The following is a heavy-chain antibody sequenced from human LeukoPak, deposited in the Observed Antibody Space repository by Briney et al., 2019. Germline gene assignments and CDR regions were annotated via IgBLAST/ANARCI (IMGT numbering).Heavy chain of an antibody. Sequence: GGSLRLSCAASGFTFSSYSMNWVRQAPGKGLEWVSSISSSNSFIFYADSVKGRFTISRDNAKNSLYLQMNSLRAEDTALYYCARSIVVPAAISGAFDIWGQGTIVTVCS. V-gene: IGHV3-21*01. CDR2: ISSSNSFI. CDR1: GFTFSSYS. CDR3: ARSIVVPAAISGAFDI. D-gene: IGHD2-2*01. J-gene: IGHJ3*02.